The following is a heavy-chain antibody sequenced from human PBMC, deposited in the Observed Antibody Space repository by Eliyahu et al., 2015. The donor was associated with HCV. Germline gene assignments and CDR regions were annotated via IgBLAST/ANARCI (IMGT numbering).Heavy chain of an antibody. CDR2: ISSSSSYI. CDR3: ARDSFCRGYCSSTRSFDL. Sequence: EVQLVESGGGLVKPGGSLRLSCXASGFTFSSYSMNWVRQAPGKGLEWVSSISSSSSYIYYADSVKGRFTISRDNAKNSLYLQMNSLRAEDTAVYYCARDSFCRGYCSSTRSFDLWGRGTLVTVSS. D-gene: IGHD2-2*01. J-gene: IGHJ2*01. V-gene: IGHV3-21*01. CDR1: GFTFSSYS.